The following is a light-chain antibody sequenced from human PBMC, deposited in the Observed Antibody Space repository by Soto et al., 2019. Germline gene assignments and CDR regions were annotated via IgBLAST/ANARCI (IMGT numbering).Light chain of an antibody. J-gene: IGKJ1*01. V-gene: IGKV3-20*01. Sequence: EIVLTQSPGTLSLSPGERATLSCRASQSVRSSYLAWYQQKPAQAPRLLIYGASSRATGIPDRFSGSGSGTDFTLTISRLEPEDFAVYYCQQYGSSRTFGHGTKVEIK. CDR3: QQYGSSRT. CDR2: GAS. CDR1: QSVRSSY.